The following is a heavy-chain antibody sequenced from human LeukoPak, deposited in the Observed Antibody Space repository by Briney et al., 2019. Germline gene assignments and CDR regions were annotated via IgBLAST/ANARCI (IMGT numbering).Heavy chain of an antibody. CDR1: GFTFSSYW. CDR2: INSDGSST. Sequence: GGSLRLSCAASGFTFSSYWMHWVRQAPGKGLVWVSRINSDGSSTSYADSVKGRFTISRDNAKNSLYLQMNSLRAEDTAVYYCARETYYDFWSGYHQYYYYYMDVWGKGTTVTVSS. CDR3: ARETYYDFWSGYHQYYYYYMDV. V-gene: IGHV3-74*01. J-gene: IGHJ6*03. D-gene: IGHD3-3*01.